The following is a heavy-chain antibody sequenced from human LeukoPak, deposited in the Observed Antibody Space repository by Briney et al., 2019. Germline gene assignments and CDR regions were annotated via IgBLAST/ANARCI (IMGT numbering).Heavy chain of an antibody. D-gene: IGHD6-13*01. J-gene: IGHJ4*02. CDR3: ARGLGSSSWYRN. CDR2: IYYTGNT. V-gene: IGHV4-59*01. Sequence: PSETLSLTCTVSGGSISSYYWSWIRQPPGKGLEWIGYIYYTGNTNYNPSLKSRVTISLDTSKNQFSLRLSSVTAADTAVYYCARGLGSSSWYRNWGQGTLVTVSS. CDR1: GGSISSYY.